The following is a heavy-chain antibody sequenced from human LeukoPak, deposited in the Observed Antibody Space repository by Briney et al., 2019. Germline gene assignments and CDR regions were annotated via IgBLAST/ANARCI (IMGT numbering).Heavy chain of an antibody. CDR2: ISGSGGST. CDR1: GFTFSSYA. CDR3: AKDSGFAIAAGPIDY. V-gene: IGHV3-23*01. Sequence: PGGSLRLSCAASGFTFSSYAMSWVRQAPGKGLEWVSAISGSGGSTYYADSVKGRFTISRDNSKNTLYLQMNSLRAEDTAVHYCAKDSGFAIAAGPIDYWGQGTLVTVSS. J-gene: IGHJ4*02. D-gene: IGHD6-13*01.